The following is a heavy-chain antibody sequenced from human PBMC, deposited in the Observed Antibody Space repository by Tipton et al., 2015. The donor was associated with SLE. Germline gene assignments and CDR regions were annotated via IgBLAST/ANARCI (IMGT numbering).Heavy chain of an antibody. J-gene: IGHJ4*02. CDR2: IYYSGST. Sequence: TLSLTCTVSGGSISSYYWSWIRQPPGKGLEWIGYIYYSGSTNYNPSLKSRVTISVDTSKNQFSLKLSSVTAADTAVYYCARDGGEDSSTSLDYWGQGTLVTVSS. CDR1: GGSISSYY. CDR3: ARDGGEDSSTSLDY. V-gene: IGHV4-59*01. D-gene: IGHD2-2*01.